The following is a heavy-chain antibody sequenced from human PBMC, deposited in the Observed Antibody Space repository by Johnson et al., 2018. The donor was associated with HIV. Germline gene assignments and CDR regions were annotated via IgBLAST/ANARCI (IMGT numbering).Heavy chain of an antibody. CDR2: ITYDGRNK. Sequence: QVQLVESGGGVMQPGKSLRLSCEASGFTFRSYAMHWVRQAPGKGLEWVAVITYDGRNKYYTDSVKGRFIISRDNSKNMTNLQMNGLSDEDTADYYCARGNITMIVGTSYAFDIWGQGTMVTVSS. CDR1: GFTFRSYA. V-gene: IGHV3-30*04. CDR3: ARGNITMIVGTSYAFDI. J-gene: IGHJ3*02. D-gene: IGHD3-22*01.